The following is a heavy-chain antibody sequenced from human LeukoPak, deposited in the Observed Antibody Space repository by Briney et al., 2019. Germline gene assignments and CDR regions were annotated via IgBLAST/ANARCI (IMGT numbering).Heavy chain of an antibody. V-gene: IGHV3-23*01. CDR2: ISGSGGST. D-gene: IGHD2-21*01. J-gene: IGHJ4*02. CDR3: AKGLSAAGDYYFDY. Sequence: GGSLRLSCAASGSTFSSYSMNWVRQAPGKGLEWLSTISGSGGSTYYADSVKGRFTISRDNSKNTVYLQMKSLRVEATAVYYCAKGLSAAGDYYFDYWGQGALVTVSS. CDR1: GSTFSSYS.